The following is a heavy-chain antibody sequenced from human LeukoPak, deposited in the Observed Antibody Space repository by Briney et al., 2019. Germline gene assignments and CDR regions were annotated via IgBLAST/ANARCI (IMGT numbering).Heavy chain of an antibody. CDR2: IYHSGST. V-gene: IGHV4-4*02. D-gene: IGHD2-15*01. J-gene: IGHJ4*02. Sequence: PSGTLSLTCAVSGGSISSSNWWSWVRQPPGKGLEWIGEIYHSGSTNYNPSLKSRVTISVDTSKNQFSLKLSSVTAADTAVYYCAREEGYCSGGSCYYYWGQGTLVTVSS. CDR3: AREEGYCSGGSCYYY. CDR1: GGSISSSNW.